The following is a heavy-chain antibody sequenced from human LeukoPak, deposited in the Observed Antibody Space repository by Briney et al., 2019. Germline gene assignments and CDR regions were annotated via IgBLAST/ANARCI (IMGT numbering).Heavy chain of an antibody. J-gene: IGHJ4*02. CDR2: ISGSGGST. CDR1: GFTFSSYA. D-gene: IGHD3-16*01. Sequence: GGSLRLSCAASGFTFSSYAMSWVRQAPGKGLEWVSAISGSGGSTYYADSVKGRFTISRGNSKNTLYLQMNSLRAEDTAVYYCAKDTVYDYVWGSYGFRFDYWGQGTLVTVSS. CDR3: AKDTVYDYVWGSYGFRFDY. V-gene: IGHV3-23*01.